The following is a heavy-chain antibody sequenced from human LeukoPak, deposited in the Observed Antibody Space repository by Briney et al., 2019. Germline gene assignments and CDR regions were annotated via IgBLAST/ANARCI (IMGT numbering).Heavy chain of an antibody. CDR1: GYTFTSYG. Sequence: GASVKVSCKASGYTFTSYGISWVRQAPGQGLEWMGIINPSGGSTTYAQKFQGRVTMTRDTSTSTVYMELSSLRSEDTAVYYCARDDYGDYWGQGTLVTVSS. J-gene: IGHJ4*02. CDR3: ARDDYGDY. V-gene: IGHV1-46*01. CDR2: INPSGGST.